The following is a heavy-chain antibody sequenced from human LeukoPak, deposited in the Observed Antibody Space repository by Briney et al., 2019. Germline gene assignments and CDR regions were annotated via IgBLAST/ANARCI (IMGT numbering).Heavy chain of an antibody. V-gene: IGHV3-74*01. CDR2: IHSDGSST. D-gene: IGHD2-2*01. CDR3: ARDGVVVVPAALGRKRTYNWFDP. J-gene: IGHJ5*02. CDR1: GFTFSNYW. Sequence: GGSLRLSCAASGFTFSNYWMHWVRQAPTKGLVWVSRIHSDGSSTYYADSVRGRFTISRDNAKNSLYLQMNSLRAEDTAVYYCARDGVVVVPAALGRKRTYNWFDPWGQGTLVTVSS.